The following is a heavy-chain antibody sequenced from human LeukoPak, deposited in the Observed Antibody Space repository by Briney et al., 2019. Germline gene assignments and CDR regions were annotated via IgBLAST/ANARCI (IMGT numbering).Heavy chain of an antibody. V-gene: IGHV1-69*13. CDR2: IIPIFGTA. D-gene: IGHD3-22*01. CDR1: GGTFSSYA. Sequence: SVKVSCKASGGTFSSYAISWVRQAPGQGLEWMGGIIPIFGTANYAQKFQGRVTITADESTSTAYMELSSLRSEDTAVYYCASYYYDSSGYYYGAYWGQGTLVTVSS. J-gene: IGHJ4*02. CDR3: ASYYYDSSGYYYGAY.